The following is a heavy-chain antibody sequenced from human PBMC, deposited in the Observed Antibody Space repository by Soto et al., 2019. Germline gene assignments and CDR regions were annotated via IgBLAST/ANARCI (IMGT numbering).Heavy chain of an antibody. CDR3: ARGSEESYPGSRIFDL. V-gene: IGHV3-23*01. J-gene: IGHJ4*02. Sequence: FGSRAMSWVRQAPGEGLEWVSTITDTGGDTKYADSVRGRFTISRDNSKNTLYLLMSRLRAEDSALYFCARGSEESYPGSRIFDLWGRGTLVTVSS. CDR1: FGSRA. D-gene: IGHD3-10*01. CDR2: ITDTGGDT.